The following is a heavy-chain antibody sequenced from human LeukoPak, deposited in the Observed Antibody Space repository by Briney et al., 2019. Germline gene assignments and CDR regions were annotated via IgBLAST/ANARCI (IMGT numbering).Heavy chain of an antibody. J-gene: IGHJ4*02. D-gene: IGHD4-23*01. Sequence: PSETLSLTCTVSGGSISSYYWSWIRQPPGKGLEWIGYIYYSGSINYNPSLKSRVTISVDTSKNQFSLKLSSVTAADTAVYYCARTTVGAATDYWGQGTLVTVSS. CDR1: GGSISSYY. CDR2: IYYSGSI. V-gene: IGHV4-59*01. CDR3: ARTTVGAATDY.